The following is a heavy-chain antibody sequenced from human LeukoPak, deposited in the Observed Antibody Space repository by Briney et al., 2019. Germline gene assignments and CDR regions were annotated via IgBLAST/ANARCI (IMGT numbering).Heavy chain of an antibody. V-gene: IGHV3-7*05. CDR1: GFTFSNFW. J-gene: IGHJ4*02. D-gene: IGHD3-3*01. CDR3: ARHNKIFGVVSYFDY. CDR2: IKEDGSEK. Sequence: GGSLRLSCAASGFTFSNFWMSWVRQAPGKGLEWVGNIKEDGSEKYYVDSVKGRFTISTDSAKNSLFLQMNSLRAEDTAVYYCARHNKIFGVVSYFDYWGQGTLVTVSS.